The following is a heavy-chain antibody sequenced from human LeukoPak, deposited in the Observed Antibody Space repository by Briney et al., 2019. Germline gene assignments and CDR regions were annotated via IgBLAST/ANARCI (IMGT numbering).Heavy chain of an antibody. CDR1: GGSFSGYY. V-gene: IGHV4-34*01. D-gene: IGHD6-19*01. Sequence: SETLSLTCAVYGGSFSGYYWSWIRQPPGQGLEWIGEINHSGSTNYNPSLKSRVTISVDTSKNQFSLKLSSVTAADTAVYYCARGRIAVAGTNGGSFDYWGQGTLVTVSS. CDR3: ARGRIAVAGTNGGSFDY. CDR2: INHSGST. J-gene: IGHJ4*02.